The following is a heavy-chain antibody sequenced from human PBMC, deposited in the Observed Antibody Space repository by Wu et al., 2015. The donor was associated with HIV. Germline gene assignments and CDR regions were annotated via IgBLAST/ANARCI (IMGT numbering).Heavy chain of an antibody. V-gene: IGHV1-18*01. CDR1: GGSFSTFA. D-gene: IGHD3-22*01. CDR3: ARASRDYYDTRGWDH. CDR2: ISAYSGNT. J-gene: IGHJ4*02. Sequence: QVHLTQTGAEVARPGSSVKISCKLSGGSFSTFAVHWVRQAPGQGLEWMGWISAYSGNTDNAQNLQGRVTMTTDTSTSTAYLQLRSLRSDDTALYYCARASRDYYDTRGWDHWGQGTLVTVSS.